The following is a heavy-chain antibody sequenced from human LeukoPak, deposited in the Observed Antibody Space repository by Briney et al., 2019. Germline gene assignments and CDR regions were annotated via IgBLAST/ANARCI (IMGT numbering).Heavy chain of an antibody. CDR1: GFTFSSYD. CDR2: IGSAGDT. V-gene: IGHV3-13*04. Sequence: GGSLRLSCAASGFTFSSYDMHWVRQATGKGLEWVSGIGSAGDTYYPGSVKGRFTISRENAKNTLYLQMNSLRDGDTAVYYCAISGSRDYYGSGSLDCWGQGTLVTVSS. D-gene: IGHD3-10*01. CDR3: AISGSRDYYGSGSLDC. J-gene: IGHJ4*02.